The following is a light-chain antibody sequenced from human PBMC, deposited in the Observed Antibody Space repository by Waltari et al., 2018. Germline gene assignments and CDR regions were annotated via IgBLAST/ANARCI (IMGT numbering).Light chain of an antibody. Sequence: DIQMTQSPSSLSASVGDRVTITCRASQSISSYLNWYQQKPGKAPKLRIYAGSSLQSGVPSRFSGSGSGTDFTLTISSLQPEDFATYYCQQSYSTPLTFGGGTKVEIK. CDR1: QSISSY. J-gene: IGKJ4*01. V-gene: IGKV1-39*01. CDR2: AGS. CDR3: QQSYSTPLT.